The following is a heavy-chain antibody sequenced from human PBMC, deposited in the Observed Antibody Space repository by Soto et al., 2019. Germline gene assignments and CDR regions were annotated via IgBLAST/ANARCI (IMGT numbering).Heavy chain of an antibody. CDR2: ISHSGSN. CDR1: GDSITTGGYY. V-gene: IGHV4-31*03. J-gene: IGHJ5*02. CDR3: ARVRVVRGAPNWFDP. D-gene: IGHD3-10*01. Sequence: LSLTCTVSGDSITTGGYYWHWIRQHPGKGLEWIGYISHSGSNDYNPSLKSRIIISVDTSKNQFSLNLSSVTAADTAVYFCARVRVVRGAPNWFDPWGQGTLVTVSS.